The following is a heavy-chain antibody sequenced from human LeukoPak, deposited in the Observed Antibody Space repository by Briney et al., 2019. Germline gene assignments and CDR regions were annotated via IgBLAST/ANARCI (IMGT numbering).Heavy chain of an antibody. V-gene: IGHV3-21*01. CDR3: AVAYYYGSGDALDI. CDR2: INSDSNYI. CDR1: GFTFRSYS. Sequence: GGSLRLSCAASGFTFRSYSMNWVRQAPGKGLEWVSSINSDSNYIYYAESVQGRFTISRDKAKNSLYLQMNSLRAEDTAVYYCAVAYYYGSGDALDIWGQGTKVTVSS. D-gene: IGHD3-10*01. J-gene: IGHJ3*02.